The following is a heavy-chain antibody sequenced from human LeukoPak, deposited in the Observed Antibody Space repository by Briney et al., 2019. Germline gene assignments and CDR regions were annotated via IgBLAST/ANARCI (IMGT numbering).Heavy chain of an antibody. CDR3: ATDNGLGYFDY. CDR2: ISGSGGST. J-gene: IGHJ4*02. Sequence: PGGSLRLSCAASGSTFSSYALRWVRQAPGKGLEWVPAISGSGGSTYYADSVKGRFTISRDNSKNTLYLQMNSLRAEDTAVYYCATDNGLGYFDYWGQGTLVTVSS. CDR1: GSTFSSYA. V-gene: IGHV3-23*01. D-gene: IGHD1-14*01.